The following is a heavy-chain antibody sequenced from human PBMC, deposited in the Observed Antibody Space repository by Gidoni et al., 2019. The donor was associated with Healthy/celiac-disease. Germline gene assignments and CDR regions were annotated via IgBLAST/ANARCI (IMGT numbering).Heavy chain of an antibody. V-gene: IGHV3-30*18. CDR1: GFPFSSYG. CDR3: AKDPTGMGDYYYYGMDV. D-gene: IGHD1-1*01. Sequence: QVQLVESGGGVVQPGRSLRLSCAASGFPFSSYGMHWVRQAPGKGLEWVAVISYDGSNKYYADSVKGRFTISRDNSKNTLYLKMNSLRAEDTAVYYCAKDPTGMGDYYYYGMDVWGQGTTVTVSS. J-gene: IGHJ6*02. CDR2: ISYDGSNK.